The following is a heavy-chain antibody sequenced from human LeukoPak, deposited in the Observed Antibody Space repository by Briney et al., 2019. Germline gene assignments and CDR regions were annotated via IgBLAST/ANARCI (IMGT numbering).Heavy chain of an antibody. CDR3: ARMYSSGWPVYYYYYYYMDV. J-gene: IGHJ6*03. V-gene: IGHV1-46*01. CDR1: GYTFTSYY. CDR2: INPSGGST. D-gene: IGHD6-19*01. Sequence: ASVKVSCKASGYTFTSYYMHWVRQAPGQGLEWMGIINPSGGSTSYAQKFQGRVTMTRDMSTSTVYMELSSLRSEDTAVYYCARMYSSGWPVYYYYYYYMDVWGKGTTVTVSS.